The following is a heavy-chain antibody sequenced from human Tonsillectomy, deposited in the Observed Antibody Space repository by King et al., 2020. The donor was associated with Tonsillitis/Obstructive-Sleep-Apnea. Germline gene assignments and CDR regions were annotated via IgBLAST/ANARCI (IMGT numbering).Heavy chain of an antibody. V-gene: IGHV3-64*02. CDR3: VRDWSFDI. CDR2: IHKTGGST. J-gene: IGHJ3*02. Sequence: VQLVESGEGLVQPGGSLRLSCAASGFTFSSYAMHWVRQAPGKGLEYVSAIHKTGGSTYYADSVKGRFTISRDNSKNTLYLQMGSLRAEDMAVYYCVRDWSFDIWGQGTMVTVSS. CDR1: GFTFSSYA.